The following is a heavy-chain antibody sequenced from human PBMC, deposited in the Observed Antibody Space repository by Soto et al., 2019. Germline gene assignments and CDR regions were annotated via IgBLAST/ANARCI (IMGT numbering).Heavy chain of an antibody. J-gene: IGHJ6*02. CDR2: IIPIFGTA. CDR3: AREVKQWVYYYGMDV. CDR1: GVTFSSYA. Sequence: QVQLVQSGAEVKKPGSSVKVSCKASGVTFSSYAISWVRQAPGQGLEWMGGIIPIFGTANYAQKFQGRVTITADEYTSTAYMDLSSLRSEDTAVYYCAREVKQWVYYYGMDVWGQGTTVTVSS. D-gene: IGHD6-19*01. V-gene: IGHV1-69*01.